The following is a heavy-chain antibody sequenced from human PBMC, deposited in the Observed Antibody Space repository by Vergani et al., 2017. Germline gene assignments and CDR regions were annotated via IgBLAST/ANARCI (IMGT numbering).Heavy chain of an antibody. Sequence: QVQLQEWGAGLLKTSETLSLTCGVSGGSFSDYYWRWIRQAPGMGLEWIGEVNHGGSTNYNPSLKSRVSISVDTSKNQFALTLNSVTATDTAIYFCARVNTETNGHLYYYYYMDVWGQGTAVTVS. J-gene: IGHJ6*03. CDR2: VNHGGST. D-gene: IGHD4-11*01. V-gene: IGHV4-34*01. CDR1: GGSFSDYY. CDR3: ARVNTETNGHLYYYYYMDV.